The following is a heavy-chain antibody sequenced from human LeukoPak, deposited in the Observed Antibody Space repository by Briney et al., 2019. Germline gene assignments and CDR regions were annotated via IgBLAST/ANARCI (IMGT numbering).Heavy chain of an antibody. Sequence: PGGSLRLSCAASGFTVSSNYMSWVRQAPGKGLEWVSVIYSGGSTYYADSVKGRFTISRDNSKNTLYLQMNSLRAEDTAVYYCARAGWFGELLGAFDIWGQGTMVTVS. CDR3: ARAGWFGELLGAFDI. CDR2: IYSGGST. D-gene: IGHD3-10*01. CDR1: GFTVSSNY. J-gene: IGHJ3*02. V-gene: IGHV3-53*01.